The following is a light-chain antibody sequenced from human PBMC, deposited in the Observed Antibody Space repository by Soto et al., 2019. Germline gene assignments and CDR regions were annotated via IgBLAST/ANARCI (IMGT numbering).Light chain of an antibody. V-gene: IGKV3-15*01. CDR3: QQYDNWPL. J-gene: IGKJ1*01. CDR1: QSVSSN. Sequence: EIVMTQSPATLSVSPGERATLSCRASQSVSSNLAWYQQKPGQAPRLLIYDASTRATGIPARFSGSGSGTEFTLTISSLQSEDFTFYYCQQYDNWPLFGQGTKVEIK. CDR2: DAS.